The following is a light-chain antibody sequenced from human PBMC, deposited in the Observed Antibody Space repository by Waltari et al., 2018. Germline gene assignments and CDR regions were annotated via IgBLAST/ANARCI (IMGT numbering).Light chain of an antibody. CDR3: QTWDTATHVI. CDR2: VNSGGSH. Sequence: QVVLTQSPSASASLGASVKLTCTLSSGHSDYAIAWHQQQPEKGPRYLLKVNSGGSHIKGDGFPDLFSGSSSGAERYLTISSLQSEDDADYYCQTWDTATHVIFGGGTKLTVL. J-gene: IGLJ2*01. CDR1: SGHSDYA. V-gene: IGLV4-69*01.